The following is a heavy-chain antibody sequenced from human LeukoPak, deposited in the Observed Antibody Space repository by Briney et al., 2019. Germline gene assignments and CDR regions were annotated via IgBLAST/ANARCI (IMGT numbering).Heavy chain of an antibody. J-gene: IGHJ4*02. CDR2: MNPNSGNT. CDR1: GYTFTSYD. D-gene: IGHD3-22*01. CDR3: ARDYSSGYYRTFDY. Sequence: ASVKVSCKASGYTFTSYDINWVRQATGQGLEWMGWMNPNSGNTGYAQKFQGRVTMTRNTSISTAYMELSSLRSEDTAVYYCARDYSSGYYRTFDYWGQGTLVTVSS. V-gene: IGHV1-8*01.